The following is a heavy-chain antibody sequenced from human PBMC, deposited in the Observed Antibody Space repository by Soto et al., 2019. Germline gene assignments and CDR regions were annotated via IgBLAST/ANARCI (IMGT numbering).Heavy chain of an antibody. CDR3: ARDRVGGTKGGYYYYGMDV. CDR1: GFTFSSYD. J-gene: IGHJ6*02. D-gene: IGHD1-26*01. V-gene: IGHV3-13*01. Sequence: EVQLVESGGGLVQPGGSLRLSCAASGFTFSSYDMHWVRQATGKGLEWVSAIGTAGDTYYPGSVKGRFTISRENAKNSLYLQMNSLRAGDTAVYYCARDRVGGTKGGYYYYGMDVWGQGTTVTVSS. CDR2: IGTAGDT.